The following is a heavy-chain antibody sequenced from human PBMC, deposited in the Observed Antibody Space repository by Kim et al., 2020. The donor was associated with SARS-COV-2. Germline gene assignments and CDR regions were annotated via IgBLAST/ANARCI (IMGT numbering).Heavy chain of an antibody. Sequence: YGDSVKGRLTISRDNAKTSVYLQMNSLRAEDTAVYYCATTPGEAYFEHWGQGALVTVSS. CDR3: ATTPGEAYFEH. D-gene: IGHD1-26*01. V-gene: IGHV3-7*01. J-gene: IGHJ4*02.